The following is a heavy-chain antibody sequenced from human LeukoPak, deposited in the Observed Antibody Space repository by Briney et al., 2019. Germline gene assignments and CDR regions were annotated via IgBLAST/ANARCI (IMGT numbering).Heavy chain of an antibody. V-gene: IGHV4-59*01. CDR3: ARERLLWFGERGIDY. Sequence: SETLSLTCTVSGGSISSYYWSWIRQPPGKGLEWIGYIYYSGSTNYNPSLKSRVTISVDTSKNQFSLKLSSVTAADTAVYYCARERLLWFGERGIDYWGQGTLVTVSS. D-gene: IGHD3-10*01. J-gene: IGHJ4*02. CDR1: GGSISSYY. CDR2: IYYSGST.